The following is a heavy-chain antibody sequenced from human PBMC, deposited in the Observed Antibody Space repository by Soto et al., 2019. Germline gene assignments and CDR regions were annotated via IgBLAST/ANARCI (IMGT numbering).Heavy chain of an antibody. D-gene: IGHD6-13*01. CDR1: GDSVSSNSAA. V-gene: IGHV6-1*01. Sequence: SQTLSLTCAISGDSVSSNSAAWNWIRQSPARGLEWLGRTYYRSKWYNDYAVSVKSRITINPDTSKNQFSLQLNSVTPEDTAVYYCARALPLYSSSWHSYYYYGMDVWGQGTTVTVFS. J-gene: IGHJ6*02. CDR3: ARALPLYSSSWHSYYYYGMDV. CDR2: TYYRSKWYN.